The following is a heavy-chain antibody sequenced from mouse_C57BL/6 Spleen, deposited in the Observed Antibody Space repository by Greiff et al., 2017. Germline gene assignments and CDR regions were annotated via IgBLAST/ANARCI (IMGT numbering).Heavy chain of an antibody. Sequence: EVMLVEPVAELVRPGASVKLSCTASGFNIKNTSMHWVQPRPDQGLEWIGRIDPPNGNPTYAPKCPGKATIYSYTSSSTAYLQRSSLTSEDTAINYCARYDGYYHFDYWGLGTSLAGAS. J-gene: IGHJ2*02. V-gene: IGHV14-3*01. CDR3: ARYDGYYHFDY. CDR1: GFNIKNTS. D-gene: IGHD2-3*01. CDR2: IDPPNGNP.